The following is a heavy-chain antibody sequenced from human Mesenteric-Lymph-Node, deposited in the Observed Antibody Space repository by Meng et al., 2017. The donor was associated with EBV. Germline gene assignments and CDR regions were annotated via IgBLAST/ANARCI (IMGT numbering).Heavy chain of an antibody. V-gene: IGHV4-30-4*01. J-gene: IGHJ4*02. CDR1: GASISSGVYY. Sequence: QVQLPESRPGLLQPSQPLSLTCAVSGASISSGVYYWSWIRQPPGKGLEWMGYIYYRGSTYYNPSLKSRVTISVDTSKNLLSLKVNSVTAADTAVYYCAGHDFGDYAFDYWGQGTLVIVSS. D-gene: IGHD4-17*01. CDR3: AGHDFGDYAFDY. CDR2: IYYRGST.